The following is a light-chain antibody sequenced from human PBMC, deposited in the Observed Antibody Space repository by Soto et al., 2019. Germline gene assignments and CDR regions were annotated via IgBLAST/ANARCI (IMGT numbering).Light chain of an antibody. CDR1: QSISTY. J-gene: IGKJ1*01. CDR3: QQSYSTAWT. Sequence: DIPMTQSPSSLSASVGDRVTMTCRASQSISTYVNWYQEKPGEAPKLLIFAASSLQSGVPSRFSGSGSRTDFALTISSLQPEDFATYYCQQSYSTAWTFGQGTKVDIK. CDR2: AAS. V-gene: IGKV1-39*01.